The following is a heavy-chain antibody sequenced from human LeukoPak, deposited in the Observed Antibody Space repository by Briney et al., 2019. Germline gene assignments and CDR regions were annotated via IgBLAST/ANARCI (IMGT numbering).Heavy chain of an antibody. CDR2: IYTSGST. CDR3: ARFPILTGYFDY. CDR1: GGSISSGSYY. D-gene: IGHD3-9*01. V-gene: IGHV4-61*02. J-gene: IGHJ4*02. Sequence: SETLSLTCTVSGGSISSGSYYWSWIRQPAGKGLDWIGRIYTSGSTNYNPSLKSRVTISVDTSKNQFSLKLSSVTAADTAVYYCARFPILTGYFDYWGQGTLVTVSS.